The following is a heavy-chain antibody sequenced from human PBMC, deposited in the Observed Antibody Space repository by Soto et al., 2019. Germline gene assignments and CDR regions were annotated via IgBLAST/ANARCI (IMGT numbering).Heavy chain of an antibody. CDR1: GGSFSGYY. Sequence: QVQLQQWGAGLLKPSETLSLTCAVYGGSFSGYYWSWIRQAPGKGLEWIGEINHRGNTEYNPSLKSRVTMSVDTSKKQVSLTLSSVTAADTAVYSCARGAPARHAGFYYYILDVWGQGTTVTVSS. D-gene: IGHD2-2*01. V-gene: IGHV4-34*01. CDR3: ARGAPARHAGFYYYILDV. J-gene: IGHJ6*02. CDR2: INHRGNT.